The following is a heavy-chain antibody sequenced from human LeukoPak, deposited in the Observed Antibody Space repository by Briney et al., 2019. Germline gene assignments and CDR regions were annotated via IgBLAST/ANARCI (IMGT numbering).Heavy chain of an antibody. V-gene: IGHV4-34*01. CDR2: INHSGST. Sequence: SETLSLTCAVYGGSFSDYYWSWIRQPPGKGLEWIGEINHSGSTNYNPSLKSRVTISVDTSKNQFSLKLSSVTAADTAVYYCARAPRRVRGVIIGWFDPWGQGTLVTVSS. J-gene: IGHJ5*02. D-gene: IGHD3-10*01. CDR3: ARAPRRVRGVIIGWFDP. CDR1: GGSFSDYY.